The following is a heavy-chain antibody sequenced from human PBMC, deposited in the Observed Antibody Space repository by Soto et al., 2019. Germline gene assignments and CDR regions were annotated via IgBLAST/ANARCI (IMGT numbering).Heavy chain of an antibody. Sequence: QVQLVESGGGVVQPGKSLRLSCEASGFTLISHGMHWVRQAPGRGLEWVAVIWNDGSYKYYPASVKGRFTISRDDSKNTLYLQMDSLRVEDTAFYYCARSAYGDYEGHDAFDIWGQGTMVTVSS. CDR1: GFTLISHG. J-gene: IGHJ3*02. CDR2: IWNDGSYK. D-gene: IGHD4-17*01. V-gene: IGHV3-33*01. CDR3: ARSAYGDYEGHDAFDI.